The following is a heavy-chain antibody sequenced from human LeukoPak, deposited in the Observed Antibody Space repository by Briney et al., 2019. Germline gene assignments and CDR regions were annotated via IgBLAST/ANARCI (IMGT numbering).Heavy chain of an antibody. CDR1: GYIFTSYG. CDR3: ARVSCSGGNCYSNWFDP. D-gene: IGHD2-15*01. V-gene: IGHV1-18*01. CDR2: ISAHNGDT. J-gene: IGHJ5*02. Sequence: ASVNVSCTASGYIFTSYGISWVRQAPGQGLEWMGWISAHNGDTNYAQNLQGRVTMTTDTSTSTAYMELRSLRSDDTAVFYCARVSCSGGNCYSNWFDPWGQGTLVTVSS.